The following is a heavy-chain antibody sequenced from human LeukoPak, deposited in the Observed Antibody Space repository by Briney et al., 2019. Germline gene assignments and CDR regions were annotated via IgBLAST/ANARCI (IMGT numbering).Heavy chain of an antibody. Sequence: PGGSLRLSCAVSGFTFSSYSMNWVRQAPGKGLEWVSYIGSGSGTIYYADSVKGRFTISRDNAKNSLYLQMNSLRDEDTAVYYCAATYYYDGSGDYWGQGTLVTVSS. CDR3: AATYYYDGSGDY. CDR1: GFTFSSYS. J-gene: IGHJ4*02. V-gene: IGHV3-48*02. CDR2: IGSGSGTI. D-gene: IGHD3-22*01.